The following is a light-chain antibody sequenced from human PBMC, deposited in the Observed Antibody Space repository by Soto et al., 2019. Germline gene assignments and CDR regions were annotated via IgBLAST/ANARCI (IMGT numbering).Light chain of an antibody. J-gene: IGKJ1*01. Sequence: IRMTQSPSSLSASIGDRVTITCRTTQSISRYLAWYQQKPGAAPKLLIYAASTLQSGVPSRFSGGASGTEFTLTITSLQSDDFATYYCQQLNSFPPEFGQGTKVDIK. CDR1: QSISRY. V-gene: IGKV1-9*01. CDR3: QQLNSFPPE. CDR2: AAS.